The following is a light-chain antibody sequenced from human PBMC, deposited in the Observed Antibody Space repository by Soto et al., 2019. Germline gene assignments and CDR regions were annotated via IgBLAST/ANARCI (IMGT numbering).Light chain of an antibody. Sequence: DIQMTQSPSSLSASVGDTVTMTCRASQSIALSVNWYQQKPGKAPKLLIYVAFTLESGVPSRFSGSRSGTDFTLTISSLQPEDFATYYCQQANSFPLTFGQGTRLEIK. CDR3: QQANSFPLT. CDR1: QSIALS. V-gene: IGKV1-39*01. J-gene: IGKJ5*01. CDR2: VAF.